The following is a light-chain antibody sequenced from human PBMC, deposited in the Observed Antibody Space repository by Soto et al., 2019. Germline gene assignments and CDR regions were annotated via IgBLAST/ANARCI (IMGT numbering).Light chain of an antibody. CDR1: QSVSSY. Sequence: EIVLTQSPATLSLSPGERATLSCRASQSVSSYLAWYQQKPGQAPRLLIYDASNRATGIPARFSGSGSGTAFTLTISRLAPDDFAVYYCQQRSNFLTFGGGTKVEIK. J-gene: IGKJ4*01. CDR2: DAS. V-gene: IGKV3-11*01. CDR3: QQRSNFLT.